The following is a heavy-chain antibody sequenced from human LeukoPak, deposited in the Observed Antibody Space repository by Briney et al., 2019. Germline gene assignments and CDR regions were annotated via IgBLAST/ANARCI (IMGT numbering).Heavy chain of an antibody. Sequence: SETLSLTCTVSGGSISSSSYYWGWIRQPPGKGLEWIGSIYYSGSTYYNPSLKSRVTISVDTSKNQFSLKLSSVTAADTAVYYCARETYLEDGSGDAFDIWGQGTMVTVSS. V-gene: IGHV4-39*07. CDR1: GGSISSSSYY. CDR3: ARETYLEDGSGDAFDI. CDR2: IYYSGST. J-gene: IGHJ3*02. D-gene: IGHD6-25*01.